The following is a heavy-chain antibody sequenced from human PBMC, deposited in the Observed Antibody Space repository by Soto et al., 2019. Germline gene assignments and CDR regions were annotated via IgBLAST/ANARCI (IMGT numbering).Heavy chain of an antibody. J-gene: IGHJ4*02. CDR3: ATHPYSSGWYC. CDR2: IKQDGSEK. V-gene: IGHV3-7*02. CDR1: GFTFSSYW. D-gene: IGHD6-13*01. Sequence: GGSLRLSCAASGFTFSSYWMTWVRQAPGKGLEWVANIKQDGSEKYSVDSVKGRFTISRDNAKNSLYLQMNSLRAEDTAVYYCATHPYSSGWYCWGQGTLVTVSS.